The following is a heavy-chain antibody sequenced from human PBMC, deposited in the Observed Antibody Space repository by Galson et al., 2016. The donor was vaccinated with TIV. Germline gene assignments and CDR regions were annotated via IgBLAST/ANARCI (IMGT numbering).Heavy chain of an antibody. Sequence: SVKVSCKASSYTFTSYGINWVRQVPGQGLEWVGWISAYNGNTNYAQMLQGRVTMTTDTSTSTAYMELRSLRSDDTAVYYCAREYYYYAMDVWGQGTTVTVSS. J-gene: IGHJ6*02. CDR1: SYTFTSYG. V-gene: IGHV1-18*01. CDR3: AREYYYYAMDV. CDR2: ISAYNGNT.